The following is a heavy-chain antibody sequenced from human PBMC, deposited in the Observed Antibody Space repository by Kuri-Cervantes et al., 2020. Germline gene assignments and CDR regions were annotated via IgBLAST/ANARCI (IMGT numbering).Heavy chain of an antibody. CDR2: ISAYNGNT. V-gene: IGHV1-18*01. D-gene: IGHD6-19*01. CDR3: ASSRRRGSGWSSAFDI. J-gene: IGHJ3*02. CDR1: GYTFTSYG. Sequence: ASVKVSCKASGYTFTSYGISWVRQAPGQGLEWTGWISAYNGNTNYAQKLQGRVTMTTDTSTSTAYMELRSLRSDDTAVYYCASSRRRGSGWSSAFDIWGQGTVVTVSS.